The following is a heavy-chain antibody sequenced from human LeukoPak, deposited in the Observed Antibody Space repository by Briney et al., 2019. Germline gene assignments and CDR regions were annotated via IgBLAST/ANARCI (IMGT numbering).Heavy chain of an antibody. Sequence: GRSLRLSCAASGFTFDDYAMHWVRQAPGKGLEWVSGISWNSGSIGYADSVKGRFTISRDNAKNSLYLQMNSLRAEDTAVYYCARGQWLDLYWGQGTLVTVSS. J-gene: IGHJ4*02. CDR1: GFTFDDYA. CDR2: ISWNSGSI. CDR3: ARGQWLDLY. D-gene: IGHD6-19*01. V-gene: IGHV3-9*01.